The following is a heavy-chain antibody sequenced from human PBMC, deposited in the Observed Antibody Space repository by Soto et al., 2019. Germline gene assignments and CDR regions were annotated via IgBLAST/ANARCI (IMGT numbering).Heavy chain of an antibody. CDR2: ISGSGVNT. D-gene: IGHD2-15*01. CDR1: GFTFSRYA. CDR3: AKDKGAGGGSCFDS. Sequence: GGSLRLSCAASGFTFSRYAMSWVRQAPGKGLEWVAAISGSGVNTYYADSVKGRFTISRDQSKNTLYLQMNSLRAEDTAIYSCAKDKGAGGGSCFDSWGQGTLVTVSS. J-gene: IGHJ4*02. V-gene: IGHV3-23*01.